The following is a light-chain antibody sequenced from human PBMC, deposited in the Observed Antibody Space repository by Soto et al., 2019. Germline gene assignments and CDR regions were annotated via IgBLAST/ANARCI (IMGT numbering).Light chain of an antibody. Sequence: DIQMTQSPPTLSASVGDRVTITCRAIQSIRHYLAWYQQMPGKAPKLLIYGAFTLQSGVPSRFSGSGSGTEFTLTISSLQPDDFGTYFCQHHNSYSQTFGQGTKVEIK. CDR3: QHHNSYSQT. V-gene: IGKV1-5*01. J-gene: IGKJ1*01. CDR2: GAF. CDR1: QSIRHY.